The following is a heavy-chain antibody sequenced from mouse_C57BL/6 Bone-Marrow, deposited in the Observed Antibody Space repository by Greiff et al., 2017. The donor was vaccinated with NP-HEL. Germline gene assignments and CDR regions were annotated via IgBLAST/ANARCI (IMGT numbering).Heavy chain of an antibody. D-gene: IGHD1-1*01. CDR1: GYSFTGYF. CDR2: INPYNGDT. Sequence: EVQRVESGPELVKPGDSVKISCKASGYSFTGYFMNWVMQSHGKSLEWIGRINPYNGDTFYNQKFKGKATLTVDKSSSTAHMELRSLTSEDSAVYYCARELYYYGSSYDYFDYWGQGTTLTVSS. CDR3: ARELYYYGSSYDYFDY. V-gene: IGHV1-20*01. J-gene: IGHJ2*01.